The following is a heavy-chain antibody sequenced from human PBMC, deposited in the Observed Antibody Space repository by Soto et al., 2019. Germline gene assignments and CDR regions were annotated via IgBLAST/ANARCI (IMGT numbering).Heavy chain of an antibody. CDR3: ARSFAGKGYYYYGMDV. V-gene: IGHV3-48*03. Sequence: GGSLRLSCAASGFTFSSYEMNWVRQAPGKGLEWVSYISSSGSTIYYADSVKGRFTISRDNAKNSLYLQMNSLRAEDTAAYYCARSFAGKGYYYYGMDVWGQGTTVTVSS. D-gene: IGHD1-1*01. J-gene: IGHJ6*02. CDR2: ISSSGSTI. CDR1: GFTFSSYE.